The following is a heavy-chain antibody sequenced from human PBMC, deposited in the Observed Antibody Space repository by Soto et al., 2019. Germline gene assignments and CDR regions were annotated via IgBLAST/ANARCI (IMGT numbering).Heavy chain of an antibody. Sequence: SETLSLTCAVYGGSFSGYYWSWIRQPPGKGLEWIGEINHSGSTNYNPSLKSRVTISVDTSKNQFSLKLSSVTAADTAVHYCARKRYYDSSGLGGYYYYYGMDVWGQGTTVTVSS. J-gene: IGHJ6*02. D-gene: IGHD3-22*01. CDR1: GGSFSGYY. CDR2: INHSGST. CDR3: ARKRYYDSSGLGGYYYYYGMDV. V-gene: IGHV4-34*01.